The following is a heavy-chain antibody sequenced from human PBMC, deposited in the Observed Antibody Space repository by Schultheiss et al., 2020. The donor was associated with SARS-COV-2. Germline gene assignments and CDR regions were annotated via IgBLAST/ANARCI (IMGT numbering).Heavy chain of an antibody. V-gene: IGHV3-21*01. D-gene: IGHD2-8*01. CDR3: AREYVKGDY. Sequence: GGSLRLSCAASGFTFSNAWMSWVRQAPGKGLEWVSSISSSSSYIYYADSVKGRFTISRDNAKNSLYLQMNSLRAEDTAVYYCAREYVKGDYWGQGTLVTVSS. CDR2: ISSSSSYI. CDR1: GFTFSNAW. J-gene: IGHJ4*02.